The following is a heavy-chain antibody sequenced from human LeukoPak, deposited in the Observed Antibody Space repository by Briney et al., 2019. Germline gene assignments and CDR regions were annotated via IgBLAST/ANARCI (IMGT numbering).Heavy chain of an antibody. D-gene: IGHD1-7*01. Sequence: AASVKVSCKASGYTFTSYDINWVRQATGQGLEWMGWMNPNSGNTGYAQKFQGRVTMTRNTSISTAYMELSSLRSEDTAVYYCATTLPAGIRTTEWFDPWGQGTLVTVSS. V-gene: IGHV1-8*01. CDR2: MNPNSGNT. CDR1: GYTFTSYD. J-gene: IGHJ5*02. CDR3: ATTLPAGIRTTEWFDP.